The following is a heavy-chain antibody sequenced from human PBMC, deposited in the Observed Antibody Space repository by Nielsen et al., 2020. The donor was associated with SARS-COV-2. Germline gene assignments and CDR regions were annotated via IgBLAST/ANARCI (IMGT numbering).Heavy chain of an antibody. CDR2: IGTTGDKT. J-gene: IGHJ4*02. CDR3: AKISGSQRHYFDF. D-gene: IGHD1-26*01. CDR1: GFSFSSYA. Sequence: GESLTLSCAASGFSFSSYAMPWVRQAPGPGLESVSSIGTTGDKTFYADSVKGRFTISRDNSKNTLYLQLNSLRAEDTAVFYCAKISGSQRHYFDFWGQGALVTVSS. V-gene: IGHV3-23*01.